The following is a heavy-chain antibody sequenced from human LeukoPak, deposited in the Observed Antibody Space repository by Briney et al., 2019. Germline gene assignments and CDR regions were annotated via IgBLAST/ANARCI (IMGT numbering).Heavy chain of an antibody. Sequence: GGSLRLSCAASGFTFSSYEMNWVRQAPGKGLEWVSYIDSSGSTIHYADSVKGRFTISRDNAKNSLYLQMNSLRAEDTAVYYCAELGITMIGGVWGKGTTVTISS. CDR1: GFTFSSYE. D-gene: IGHD3-10*02. CDR3: AELGITMIGGV. CDR2: IDSSGSTI. V-gene: IGHV3-48*03. J-gene: IGHJ6*04.